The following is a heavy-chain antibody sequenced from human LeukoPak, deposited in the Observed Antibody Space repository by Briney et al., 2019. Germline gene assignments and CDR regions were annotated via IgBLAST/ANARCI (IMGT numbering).Heavy chain of an antibody. V-gene: IGHV3-7*03. D-gene: IGHD2-2*01. CDR2: TKPDGSAE. J-gene: IGHJ2*01. CDR1: GFTFRNYW. Sequence: PGGSLRLSCAASGFTFRNYWMGWVRQAPGKGLEWVANTKPDGSAEYYADSVRGRFTTSRDNANNLLYLQMNRLRAEDTAVYYCARDRDCSSTSCYGWYFDLWGRGTLVTVSS. CDR3: ARDRDCSSTSCYGWYFDL.